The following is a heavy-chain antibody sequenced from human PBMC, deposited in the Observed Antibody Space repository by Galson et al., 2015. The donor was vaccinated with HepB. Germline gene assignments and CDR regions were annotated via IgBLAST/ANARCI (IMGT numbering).Heavy chain of an antibody. Sequence: SLRLSCAASGFTFSSYSMNWVRQAPGKELEWVSSISSSSSYIYYADSVKGRFTISRDNAKNSLYLQMNSLRAEDTAVYYCARGGEDFDWILYNAYYYGMDVWGQGTTVTVSS. CDR2: ISSSSSYI. V-gene: IGHV3-21*01. CDR3: ARGGEDFDWILYNAYYYGMDV. J-gene: IGHJ6*02. D-gene: IGHD3-9*01. CDR1: GFTFSSYS.